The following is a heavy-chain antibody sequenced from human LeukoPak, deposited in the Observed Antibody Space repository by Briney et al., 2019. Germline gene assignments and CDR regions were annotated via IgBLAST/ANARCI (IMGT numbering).Heavy chain of an antibody. CDR2: GDYSGGT. Sequence: PSETLSLTCTVSSDFFSSVTDYWAWIRQPPGKGLEWIASGDYSGGTYYNPSLESRVAISADMSKNQISLKLSSVTAADTALYYCARENSGIAATDIIDYWGQGTLVTVSS. CDR1: SDFFSSVTDY. V-gene: IGHV4-39*07. CDR3: ARENSGIAATDIIDY. D-gene: IGHD6-13*01. J-gene: IGHJ4*02.